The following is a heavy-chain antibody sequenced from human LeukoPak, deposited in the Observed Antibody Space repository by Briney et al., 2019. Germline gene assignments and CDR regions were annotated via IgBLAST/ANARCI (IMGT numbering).Heavy chain of an antibody. CDR3: ARVYGDYGRGHFDY. J-gene: IGHJ4*02. Sequence: GGSLRLSCAASGFTFSTYGINWVRQAPGKGLKWVSSISSGSSYIYYADSVKGRFTISRDNAKNSLYLQMNSLRADDTAVYYCARVYGDYGRGHFDYWGQGTLVTVSS. V-gene: IGHV3-21*01. CDR1: GFTFSTYG. CDR2: ISSGSSYI. D-gene: IGHD4-17*01.